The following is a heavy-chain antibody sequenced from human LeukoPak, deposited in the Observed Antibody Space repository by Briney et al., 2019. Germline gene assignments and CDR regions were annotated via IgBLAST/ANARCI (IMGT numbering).Heavy chain of an antibody. CDR2: IYTSGST. CDR3: AATPSSIAARYGPYYYYGMDV. V-gene: IGHV4-4*07. J-gene: IGHJ6*02. CDR1: GGSISSYY. Sequence: SETLSLTCTVSGGSISSYYWSWIRQPAGKGLEWIGRIYTSGSTNYNPSLKSRVTMSVDTSKNQFSLKLSSVTAADTAVYYCAATPSSIAARYGPYYYYGMDVWGQGTTVTVS. D-gene: IGHD6-6*01.